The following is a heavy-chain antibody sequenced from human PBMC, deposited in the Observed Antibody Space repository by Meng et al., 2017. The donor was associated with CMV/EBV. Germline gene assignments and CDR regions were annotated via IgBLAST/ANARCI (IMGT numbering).Heavy chain of an antibody. CDR1: GFTLSSIY. J-gene: IGHJ4*02. V-gene: IGHV3-53*01. CDR3: ATTASSGYYYYFNY. D-gene: IGHD3-22*01. CDR2: IYSGGST. Sequence: GESLKTSCAASGFTLSSIYMSWVRQAPGKGLEWVSVIYSGGSTYYADSVKGRFTISRDNSKNTLYLQMNSLRAEDTAVYYCATTASSGYYYYFNYWGQGTLVTVSS.